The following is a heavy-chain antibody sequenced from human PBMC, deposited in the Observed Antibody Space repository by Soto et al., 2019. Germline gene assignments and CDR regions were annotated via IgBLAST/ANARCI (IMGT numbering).Heavy chain of an antibody. V-gene: IGHV1-18*01. CDR3: ARDSAYCTGGRCYSGGHFDY. J-gene: IGHJ4*02. Sequence: QVQLVQSGGEVKKPGASVKVSCKASGYTFTADGISWLRQAPGQGFEWMGWISAYSGNTNFAKKFQGRVTLTTETSSSTAYMELRSLTSDDTALYYCARDSAYCTGGRCYSGGHFDYWGQGTLVTVSS. CDR1: GYTFTADG. CDR2: ISAYSGNT. D-gene: IGHD2-15*01.